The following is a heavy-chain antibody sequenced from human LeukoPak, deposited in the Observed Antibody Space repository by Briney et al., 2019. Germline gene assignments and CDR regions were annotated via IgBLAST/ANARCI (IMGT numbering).Heavy chain of an antibody. D-gene: IGHD3-10*01. CDR2: IYYSGST. J-gene: IGHJ4*02. V-gene: IGHV4-31*03. Sequence: SETLSLTCTVSGGSISSGGYYWSWIRQQPGKGLEWIGYIYYSGSTYYNPSLKSRVTISVDTSKNQFSLKLSSVTAADTAVYYCASFLSGRGVIRDYWGQGTLVTVSS. CDR3: ASFLSGRGVIRDY. CDR1: GGSISSGGYY.